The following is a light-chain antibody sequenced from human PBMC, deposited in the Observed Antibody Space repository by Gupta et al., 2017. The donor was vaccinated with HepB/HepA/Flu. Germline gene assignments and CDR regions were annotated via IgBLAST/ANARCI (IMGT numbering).Light chain of an antibody. CDR2: RNN. V-gene: IGLV10-54*04. CDR1: SNNVGNQG. Sequence: QAGLTQPPSVSKDLRQTATLTCTGNSNNVGNQGAAWLQQHQGQPPKLLSYRNNNRPSGISERFSASRSGNTASLTITGLQPEDEADYYCSAWDSSLIAWVFGGGTKLTVL. CDR3: SAWDSSLIAWV. J-gene: IGLJ3*02.